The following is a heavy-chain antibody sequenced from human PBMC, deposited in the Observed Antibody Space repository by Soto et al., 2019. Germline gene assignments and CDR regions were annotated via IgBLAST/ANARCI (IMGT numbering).Heavy chain of an antibody. CDR1: GYTFTGYY. CDR2: INPNSGGT. CDR3: AREHIRNYNGYRLPYGMDV. J-gene: IGHJ6*02. V-gene: IGHV1-2*04. Sequence: ASVKVSCKASGYTFTGYYMHWVRQAPGQGLEWMGWINPNSGGTNYAQKFQGWVTMTRDTSISTAYMELSRLRSDDTAVYYCAREHIRNYNGYRLPYGMDVWGQGTTVTVSS. D-gene: IGHD3-10*01.